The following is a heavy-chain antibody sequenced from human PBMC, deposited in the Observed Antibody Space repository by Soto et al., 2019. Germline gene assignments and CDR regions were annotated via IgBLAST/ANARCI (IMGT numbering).Heavy chain of an antibody. CDR2: IIPILGIA. J-gene: IGHJ4*02. CDR3: AVYGSGSYYRVDY. V-gene: IGHV1-69*02. Sequence: QVQLVQSGAEVKKPGSSVKVSCKASGGTFSSYTISWVRQAPGQGLEWMGRIIPILGIANYAQKFQGRVTITEDKSTSTAYMELSSLRSEDTGVYYCAVYGSGSYYRVDYWGQGTLVTVSS. CDR1: GGTFSSYT. D-gene: IGHD3-10*01.